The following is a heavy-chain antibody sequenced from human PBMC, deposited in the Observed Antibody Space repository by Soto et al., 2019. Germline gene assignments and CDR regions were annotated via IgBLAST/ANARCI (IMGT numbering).Heavy chain of an antibody. CDR1: GFTFSSYA. CDR3: AKARGIEYYDFWSGYYYGY. Sequence: GGSLRLSCAASGFTFSSYAMSWVRQAPGKGLEWVSAISGSGGSTYYADSVKGRFTISRDNSKNTLYLQMNSLRAEDTAVYYCAKARGIEYYDFWSGYYYGYWGQGTLVTVSS. D-gene: IGHD3-3*01. V-gene: IGHV3-23*01. J-gene: IGHJ4*02. CDR2: ISGSGGST.